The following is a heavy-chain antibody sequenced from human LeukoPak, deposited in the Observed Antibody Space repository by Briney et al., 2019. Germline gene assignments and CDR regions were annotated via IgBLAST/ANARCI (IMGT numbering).Heavy chain of an antibody. J-gene: IGHJ4*02. V-gene: IGHV4-59*12. CDR2: IYYSGST. CDR3: ARAAAMGTYYFDY. CDR1: GGSISSYY. D-gene: IGHD2-2*01. Sequence: SETLSLTCTVSGGSISSYYWSWIRQPPGKGLEWIGYIYYSGSTNYNPSLKSRVTISVDTSKNQFSLKLSSVTAADTAVYYCARAAAMGTYYFDYWGQGTLVTVSS.